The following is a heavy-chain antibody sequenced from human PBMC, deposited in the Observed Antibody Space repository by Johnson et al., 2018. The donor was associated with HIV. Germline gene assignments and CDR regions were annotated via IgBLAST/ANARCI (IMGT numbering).Heavy chain of an antibody. CDR3: AKEGITMEVDI. CDR1: GFTVSSNY. V-gene: IGHV3-66*01. Sequence: VQLMESGGALVQPGGSLRLSCAASGFTVSSNYMSWVRQAPGKGLEWVSVIYSGGSTYYADSVKGRFTISRDNSKNTLYLQMNSLRAEDTAVYYCAKEGITMEVDIWGKGTMVTVSS. D-gene: IGHD3-10*01. J-gene: IGHJ3*02. CDR2: IYSGGST.